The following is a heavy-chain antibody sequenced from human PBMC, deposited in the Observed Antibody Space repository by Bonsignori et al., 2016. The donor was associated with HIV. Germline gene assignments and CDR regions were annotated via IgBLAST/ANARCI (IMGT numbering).Heavy chain of an antibody. J-gene: IGHJ4*02. CDR2: IHYSGNT. CDR3: ARHAFSHPPGYYFDY. Sequence: QLHLQESGPGLVTPSETLSLSCTVSGGSISSTDYYWGWIRQPPGKGLEWIGSIHYSGNTYYNPSLRSRVTISVDTSKNQFSLKLSSVTAADTAVYYCARHAFSHPPGYYFDYWGQGTLVTVSS. CDR1: GGSISSTDYY. V-gene: IGHV4-39*01.